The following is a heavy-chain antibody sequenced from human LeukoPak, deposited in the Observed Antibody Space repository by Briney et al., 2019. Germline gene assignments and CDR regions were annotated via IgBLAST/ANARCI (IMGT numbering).Heavy chain of an antibody. V-gene: IGHV4-39*02. CDR1: GGSISSSSYY. CDR2: IYYSGST. CDR3: ARELENDSSGYYFDY. J-gene: IGHJ4*02. D-gene: IGHD3-22*01. Sequence: SETLSLTCTVSGGSISSSSYYWGWIRQPPGKGLEWIGSIYYSGSTYYNPSLQSRVTISVDRSKNQFSLKLSSVTAADTAVYYCARELENDSSGYYFDYWGQGTLVTVSS.